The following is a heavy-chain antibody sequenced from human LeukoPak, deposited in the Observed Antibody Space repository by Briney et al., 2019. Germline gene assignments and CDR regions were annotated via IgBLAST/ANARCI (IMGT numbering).Heavy chain of an antibody. J-gene: IGHJ4*02. CDR2: LSGSGGST. CDR3: ALQTELELRVNYFDY. V-gene: IGHV3-23*01. D-gene: IGHD1-7*01. CDR1: GFTLSRYA. Sequence: GGTLRLSRAVSGFTLSRYATSWVRHAPGKGLEWVSDLSGSGGSTYYADSVKGRFTISRGNAKNTLYLRMSRLRAEDTAVYICALQTELELRVNYFDYCGQGTLVSVSS.